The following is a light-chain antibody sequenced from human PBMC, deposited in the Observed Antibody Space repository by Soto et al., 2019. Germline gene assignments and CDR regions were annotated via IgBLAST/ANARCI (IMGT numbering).Light chain of an antibody. V-gene: IGKV3-15*01. CDR2: YAS. J-gene: IGKJ1*01. CDR3: QQYNNWPTWT. CDR1: QRISHD. Sequence: EVLMTQSPATLSVSPGERVILSCRASQRISHDLAWYQQKAGQAPRLLICYASTSATRIPARFSGSGSGTEFTLTISSLQSEDFAVDFGQQYNNWPTWTFGQETKVDIK.